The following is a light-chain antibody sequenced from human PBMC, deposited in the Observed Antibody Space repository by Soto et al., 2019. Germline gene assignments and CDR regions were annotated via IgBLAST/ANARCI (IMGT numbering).Light chain of an antibody. V-gene: IGKV3-20*01. CDR2: GAS. CDR3: QQYASSVVYT. Sequence: IVLTQSPGTLSLSPGETATLSCRASQSLTTRYLAWYQQKPGQAPRLLIYGASNRATGTPDRFSGSGSGTDFSLTISSLEPEDFAVYFCQQYASSVVYTFGQGTKLEIK. CDR1: QSLTTRY. J-gene: IGKJ2*01.